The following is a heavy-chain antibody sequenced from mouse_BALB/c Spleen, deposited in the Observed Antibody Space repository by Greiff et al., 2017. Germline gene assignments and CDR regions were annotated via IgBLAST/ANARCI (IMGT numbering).Heavy chain of an antibody. CDR2: IWAGGST. Sequence: QVQLKESGPGLVAPSQSLSLTCTVSGFSFTSYGVHWVRQPPGKGLEWLGVIWAGGSTNYNSALMSRLSISKDNSKSQVFLKMNSLQTDDTAMYYCARAWDKGYFDVWGEGTTVTVSS. CDR3: ARAWDKGYFDV. V-gene: IGHV2-9*02. J-gene: IGHJ1*01. CDR1: GFSFTSYG. D-gene: IGHD4-1*01.